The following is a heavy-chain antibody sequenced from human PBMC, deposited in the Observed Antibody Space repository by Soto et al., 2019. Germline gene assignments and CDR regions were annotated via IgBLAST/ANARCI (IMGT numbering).Heavy chain of an antibody. V-gene: IGHV1-69*13. Sequence: SVKVSCKASGGTFSSYAISWVRQAPGQGLEWMGGIIPIFGTANYAQKFQGRVTITADESTGTAYMELSSLRSEDTAVYYCASGAMVRGVIITFFPWGQGTLVTVSS. J-gene: IGHJ5*02. CDR1: GGTFSSYA. CDR2: IIPIFGTA. D-gene: IGHD3-10*01. CDR3: ASGAMVRGVIITFFP.